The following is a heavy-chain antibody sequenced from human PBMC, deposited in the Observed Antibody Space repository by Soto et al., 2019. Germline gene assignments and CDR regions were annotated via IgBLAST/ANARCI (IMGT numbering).Heavy chain of an antibody. V-gene: IGHV4-59*01. CDR1: GGSISSYY. Sequence: SETLSLTCTVSGGSISSYYWSWIRQPPGKGLEWIGYIYYSGSTNYNPSLKSRVTISVDTSKNQFSLKLSSVTAADTAVYYCAREILYLQSATTYFDSWCQRTLLPVSS. D-gene: IGHD2-15*01. J-gene: IGHJ4*02. CDR3: AREILYLQSATTYFDS. CDR2: IYYSGST.